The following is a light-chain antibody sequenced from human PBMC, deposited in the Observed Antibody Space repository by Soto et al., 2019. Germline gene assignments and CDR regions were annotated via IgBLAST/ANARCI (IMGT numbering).Light chain of an antibody. CDR3: AAWDDSLNGL. CDR2: SNN. Sequence: QYVLTQPPSASGTPGQRGTISCSGSSSNIGSNTVNWYQQLPGTAPKLLIYSNNQRPSGVPDRFSGSKSGTSASLAISGLQSEDEADYYCAAWDDSLNGLFGTGTKATVL. V-gene: IGLV1-44*01. CDR1: SSNIGSNT. J-gene: IGLJ1*01.